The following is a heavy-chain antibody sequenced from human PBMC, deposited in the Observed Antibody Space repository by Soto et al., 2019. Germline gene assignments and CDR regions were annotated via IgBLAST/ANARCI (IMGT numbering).Heavy chain of an antibody. D-gene: IGHD5-12*01. V-gene: IGHV3-23*01. Sequence: PGGSLRLSCAASGFTFSNAWINWVRQAPGKGLEWVSAISGSGGSTYYADSVKGRFTISRDNSKNTLYLQMNSLRAEDTAVYYCAKDSYSGYYDWDHYFDYWGQGTLVTVS. CDR2: ISGSGGST. J-gene: IGHJ4*02. CDR3: AKDSYSGYYDWDHYFDY. CDR1: GFTFSNAW.